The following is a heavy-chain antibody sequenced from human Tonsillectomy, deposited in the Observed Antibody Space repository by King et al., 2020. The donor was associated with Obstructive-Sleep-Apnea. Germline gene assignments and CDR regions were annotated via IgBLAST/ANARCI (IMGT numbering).Heavy chain of an antibody. Sequence: VQLVESGGGLVKPGGCLRLSCAASGFTFSSYSMNWVRQAPGKGLEWVSSISDSGYYIYYADSVKGRFTISRENAKNTLHLQMNSLRDEDTAVYFCAREQREAFDIWGQGTMVTVSS. J-gene: IGHJ3*02. D-gene: IGHD6-25*01. CDR2: ISDSGYYI. CDR1: GFTFSSYS. CDR3: AREQREAFDI. V-gene: IGHV3-21*01.